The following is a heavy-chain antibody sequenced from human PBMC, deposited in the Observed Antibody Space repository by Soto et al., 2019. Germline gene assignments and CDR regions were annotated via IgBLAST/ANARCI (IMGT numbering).Heavy chain of an antibody. CDR3: ARMATFGSLNWFDP. CDR1: GYSFTNND. V-gene: IGHV1-8*01. J-gene: IGHJ5*02. CDR2: MNPGSGDT. D-gene: IGHD3-16*01. Sequence: ASVKVSCQASGYSFTNNDVSWVRQATGQGLEWMGWMNPGSGDTGYAQKFQGRVTMTRDISIATAYLELSSLRSDDTAIYYCARMATFGSLNWFDPWGQGTLVTVSS.